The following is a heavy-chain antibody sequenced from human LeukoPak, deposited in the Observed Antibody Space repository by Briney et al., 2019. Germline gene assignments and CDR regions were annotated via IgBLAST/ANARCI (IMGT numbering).Heavy chain of an antibody. Sequence: SETLSLTCTVSGGSISSSSYYWGWIRQPPGKGLEWIGYIYYSGSTNYNPSLKSRVTISVDMSKNQFSLKLSSVTAADTAVYYCARAWGDSSSWYAEPNAFDIWGQGRMVTVSS. J-gene: IGHJ3*02. CDR1: GGSISSSSYY. V-gene: IGHV4-61*05. CDR2: IYYSGST. D-gene: IGHD6-13*01. CDR3: ARAWGDSSSWYAEPNAFDI.